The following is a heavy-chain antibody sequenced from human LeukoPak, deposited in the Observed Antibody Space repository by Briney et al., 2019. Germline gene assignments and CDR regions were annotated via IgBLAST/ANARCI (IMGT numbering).Heavy chain of an antibody. Sequence: GGSLRLSCAASGFTFSSYWMHWVRQAPGKGREWVATIKQGGSEIYYVDSVKGRFTISRDNAKNSLYLQMNSLRAEDTAVYYCARAMDVWGKGTTVTVSS. J-gene: IGHJ6*03. V-gene: IGHV3-7*01. CDR3: ARAMDV. CDR2: IKQGGSEI. CDR1: GFTFSSYW.